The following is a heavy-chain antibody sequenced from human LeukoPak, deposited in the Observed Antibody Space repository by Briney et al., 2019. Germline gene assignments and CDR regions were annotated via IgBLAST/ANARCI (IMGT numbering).Heavy chain of an antibody. CDR1: GGSISSSSYY. CDR2: IYYSGST. Sequence: PSETLSLTCTVSGGSISSSSYYWGWIRQPPGKGLEWIGSIYYSGSTYYNPSLKSRVTISVDTSKNQFSLKLSSVTAADTAVYYCASTSRYCSGGSCYSVDYWGQGTLVTVSS. V-gene: IGHV4-39*01. D-gene: IGHD2-15*01. CDR3: ASTSRYCSGGSCYSVDY. J-gene: IGHJ4*02.